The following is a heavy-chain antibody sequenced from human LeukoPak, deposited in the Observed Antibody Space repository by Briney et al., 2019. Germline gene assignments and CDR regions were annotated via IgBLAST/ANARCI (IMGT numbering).Heavy chain of an antibody. Sequence: PGGSLRLSCAAFGFTFSSYSMNWVRQAPGKGLEWVSSISSSSSYIYYADSVKGRFTISRDNAKNSLYLQMNSLRAEDTAVYYCARDLLMVRGVNDYWGQGTLVTVSS. CDR3: ARDLLMVRGVNDY. J-gene: IGHJ4*02. V-gene: IGHV3-21*06. D-gene: IGHD3-10*01. CDR2: ISSSSSYI. CDR1: GFTFSSYS.